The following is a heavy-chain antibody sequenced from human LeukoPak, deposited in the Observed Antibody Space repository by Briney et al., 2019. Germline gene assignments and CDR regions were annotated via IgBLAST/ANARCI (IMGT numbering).Heavy chain of an antibody. Sequence: SETLSLTCTVSGYSISNGYYWGWIRQPPGKGLEWVGSIYHSGSTNYNPSLKSRVTISVDTSKNQFSLKLSSVTAADTAVYYCARDGSYSNTGSYYYYYMDVWGKGTTVTVSS. J-gene: IGHJ6*03. D-gene: IGHD4-11*01. V-gene: IGHV4-38-2*02. CDR2: IYHSGST. CDR3: ARDGSYSNTGSYYYYYMDV. CDR1: GYSISNGYY.